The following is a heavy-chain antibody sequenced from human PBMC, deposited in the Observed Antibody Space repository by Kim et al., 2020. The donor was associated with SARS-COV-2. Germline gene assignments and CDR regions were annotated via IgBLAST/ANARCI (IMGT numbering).Heavy chain of an antibody. CDR1: SGSISSSSYY. D-gene: IGHD3-10*01. CDR3: ARTRSGGYYFDY. J-gene: IGHJ4*02. CDR2: IYYSGST. V-gene: IGHV4-39*01. Sequence: SETLSLTCTVSSGSISSSSYYWGWIRQPPGKGLEWIASIYYSGSTYYNPSLKSRVTISVDTSKNQFSLKLSSVTAADTAMYYCARTRSGGYYFDYWGQGTLVTVSS.